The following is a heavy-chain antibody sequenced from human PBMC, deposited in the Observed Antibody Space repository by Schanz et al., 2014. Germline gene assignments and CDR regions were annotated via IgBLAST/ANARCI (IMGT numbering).Heavy chain of an antibody. CDR2: ITYNGGTI. CDR3: ARGRVLAS. V-gene: IGHV3-48*04. J-gene: IGHJ5*02. D-gene: IGHD3-3*01. Sequence: EVQLVESGGGLVQPGGSLRLSCAASGFNFSSYSLNWVRQAPGKGLEWISYITYNGGTIYYADSVKGRFTISRDNAKNSLFLQMNSLRPEDTAVYYCARGRVLASWGQGTLVTVSS. CDR1: GFNFSSYS.